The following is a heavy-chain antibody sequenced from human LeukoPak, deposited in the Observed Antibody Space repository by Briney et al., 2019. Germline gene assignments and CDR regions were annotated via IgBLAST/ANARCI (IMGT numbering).Heavy chain of an antibody. CDR2: IDYSGST. Sequence: SETLSLTCTVSGGSISSSSYYWGWVRQPPGKGREWIGSIDYSGSTYYNPSLKSRVTISVDTSKPQFSLKLSSVTAADTAVYYCARQGWDSSGYSPFDYWGQGTLVTVSS. J-gene: IGHJ4*02. CDR1: GGSISSSSYY. CDR3: ARQGWDSSGYSPFDY. V-gene: IGHV4-39*01. D-gene: IGHD3-22*01.